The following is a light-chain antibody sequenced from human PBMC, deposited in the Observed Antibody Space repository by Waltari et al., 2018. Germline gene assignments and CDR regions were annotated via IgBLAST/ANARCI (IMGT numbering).Light chain of an antibody. V-gene: IGLV2-14*03. Sequence: QSALTQPASVSGSPGQSITISCTGTSSDVGSYTYVSWYQQLPSKAPKTIIYDGSKRPSGVSNRFSGSKSGNTASLTISGLQAEDEADYYCSSYTSSVLFGGGTKLTVL. CDR3: SSYTSSVL. J-gene: IGLJ2*01. CDR1: SSDVGSYTY. CDR2: DGS.